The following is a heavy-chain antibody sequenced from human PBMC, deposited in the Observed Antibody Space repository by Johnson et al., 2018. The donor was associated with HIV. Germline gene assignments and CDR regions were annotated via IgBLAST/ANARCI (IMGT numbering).Heavy chain of an antibody. D-gene: IGHD3-10*01. V-gene: IGHV3-30*02. CDR2: IRYDGSNK. CDR1: GFTFSSYG. J-gene: IGHJ3*02. CDR3: AKDYEWFGEFVDAFDI. Sequence: QVQLVESGGGVVQPGGSLRLSCAASGFTFSSYGMHWVRQAPGKGLEWVAFIRYDGSNKYYADSVKGRFTISSDNSKNTLYLQMNSLRAEDTAVYYCAKDYEWFGEFVDAFDIWGQGTMVTVSS.